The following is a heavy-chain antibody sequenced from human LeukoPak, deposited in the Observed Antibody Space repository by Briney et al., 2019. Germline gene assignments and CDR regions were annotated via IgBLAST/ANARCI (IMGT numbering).Heavy chain of an antibody. CDR2: IYYSGST. CDR3: AREGYCSGGSCYRTDWFDP. V-gene: IGHV4-59*01. CDR1: GGSISSYY. D-gene: IGHD2-15*01. J-gene: IGHJ5*02. Sequence: PSETLSLTCTVSGGSISSYYWSWIRQPPGKGLEWIGYIYYSGSTNYNPSLKSRVTISVDTSKNQFSLKLSSVTAADTAVYYCAREGYCSGGSCYRTDWFDPWGQGTLVTVSS.